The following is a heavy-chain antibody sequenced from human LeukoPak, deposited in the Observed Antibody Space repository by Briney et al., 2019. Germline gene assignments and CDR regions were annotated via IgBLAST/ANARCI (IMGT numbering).Heavy chain of an antibody. CDR2: ISYDGSDR. Sequence: GGSLRLSCAASGFTFNTFGMHWVRQAPGKGLEWVAVISYDGSDRYYSDSVKGRFTISRDNFKNTLSLQMNSLRAEDTAVYYCAKDPDCTSGICYTFFDYWGQGTLVTVSS. CDR3: AKDPDCTSGICYTFFDY. V-gene: IGHV3-30*18. D-gene: IGHD2-8*01. J-gene: IGHJ4*02. CDR1: GFTFNTFG.